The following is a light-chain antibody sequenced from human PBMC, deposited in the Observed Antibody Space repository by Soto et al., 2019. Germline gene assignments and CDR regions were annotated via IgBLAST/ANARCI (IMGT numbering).Light chain of an antibody. V-gene: IGLV2-14*01. J-gene: IGLJ1*01. CDR2: QVS. CDR1: SSDLGGYNF. CDR3: CSYTSSSPYV. Sequence: QSALTQPASVSGSPGQSITISCTGTSSDLGGYNFVSWYQHHPGKAPKLMIYQVSNRPSGVSNRFSGSKSGNTASLTISGFQAEDEADYYCCSYTSSSPYVFGTGTKVTVL.